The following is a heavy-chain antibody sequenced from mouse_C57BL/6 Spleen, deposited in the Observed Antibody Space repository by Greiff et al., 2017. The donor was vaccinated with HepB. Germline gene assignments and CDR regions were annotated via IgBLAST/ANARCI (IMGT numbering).Heavy chain of an antibody. Sequence: QVQLQQPGAELVKPGASVKLSCKASGYTFTSYWMQWVKQRPGQGLEWIGEIDPSDSYTNYNQKFKGKATLTVDTSSSTAYMQLSSLTSEDSAVYYCASPDYYGSSRFAYWGQGTLVTVSA. CDR2: IDPSDSYT. CDR3: ASPDYYGSSRFAY. CDR1: GYTFTSYW. D-gene: IGHD1-1*01. J-gene: IGHJ3*01. V-gene: IGHV1-50*01.